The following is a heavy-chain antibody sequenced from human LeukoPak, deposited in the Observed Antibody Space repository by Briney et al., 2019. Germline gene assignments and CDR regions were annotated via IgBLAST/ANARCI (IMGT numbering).Heavy chain of an antibody. J-gene: IGHJ6*03. CDR2: INPSGGGT. CDR3: ARENCSGGSCYSIYYYYYMDV. V-gene: IGHV1-46*01. CDR1: GYTFTSYY. D-gene: IGHD2-15*01. Sequence: ASVKVSCKASGYTFTSYYMHWVRQAPGQGLEWMGIINPSGGGTSYAQKFQGRVTMTRDMSTSTVYMELSSLRSEDTAVYYCARENCSGGSCYSIYYYYYMDVWGKGTTVTVSS.